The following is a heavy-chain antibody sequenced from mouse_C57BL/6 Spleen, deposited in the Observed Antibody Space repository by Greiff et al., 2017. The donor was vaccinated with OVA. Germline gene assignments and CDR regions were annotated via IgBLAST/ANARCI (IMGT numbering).Heavy chain of an antibody. CDR2: ISSGSSTI. J-gene: IGHJ2*01. Sequence: EVHLVESGGGLVKPGGSLKLSCAASGFTFSDYGMHWVRQAPEKGLEWVAYISSGSSTIYYADTVKGRFTISRDNAKNTLFLQMTSLRSEDTAMYYCARRTGTGFDYWGQGTTLTVSS. D-gene: IGHD4-1*01. CDR3: ARRTGTGFDY. CDR1: GFTFSDYG. V-gene: IGHV5-17*01.